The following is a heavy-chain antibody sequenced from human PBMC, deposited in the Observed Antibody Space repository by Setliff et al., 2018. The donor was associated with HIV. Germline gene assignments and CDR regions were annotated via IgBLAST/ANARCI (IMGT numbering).Heavy chain of an antibody. CDR1: GAPITNSY. D-gene: IGHD2-15*01. J-gene: IGHJ4*02. CDR2: VYTSGNT. Sequence: PSETLSLTCSVSGAPITNSYWSWIRQSPGKRLEWIGYVYTSGNTNYNPSLKSRVTISLDTSRNQLSLKLTSVTAADTAVYYCAKARRVADFDYWGQGTLVT. V-gene: IGHV4-4*09. CDR3: AKARRVADFDY.